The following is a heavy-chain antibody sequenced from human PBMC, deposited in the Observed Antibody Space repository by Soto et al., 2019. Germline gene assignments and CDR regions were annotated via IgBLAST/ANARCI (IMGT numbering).Heavy chain of an antibody. CDR1: GYTFTNFG. CDR3: ARDQYNFWTGYLRH. J-gene: IGHJ4*02. CDR2: ISAYNGNA. D-gene: IGHD3-3*01. V-gene: IGHV1-18*01. Sequence: ASVKVSCKAAGYTFTNFGITWVRQAPGQGREWMGWISAYNGNANYAHKIQDRVTMTTDTSTSTAYMELRSLRSDDTAVYFCARDQYNFWTGYLRHWGQGTLVTVSS.